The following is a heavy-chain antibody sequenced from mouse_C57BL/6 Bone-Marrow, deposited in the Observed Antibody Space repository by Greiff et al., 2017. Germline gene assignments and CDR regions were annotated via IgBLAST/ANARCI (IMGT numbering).Heavy chain of an antibody. CDR3: TTMLIPYDYAMDY. J-gene: IGHJ4*01. CDR1: GFNIKDYY. CDR2: IDPEDGDT. V-gene: IGHV14-1*01. Sequence: QLQQSGAELVRPGASVKLSCTASGFNIKDYYMHWVKQRPEQGLEWIGRIDPEDGDTEYAPKFQGKATMTADTSSNTAYLQLSSLTSEDTAVYYCTTMLIPYDYAMDYWGQGTSVTVSS.